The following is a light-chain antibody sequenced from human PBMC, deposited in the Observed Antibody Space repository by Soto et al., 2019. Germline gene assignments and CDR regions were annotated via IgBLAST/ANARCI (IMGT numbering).Light chain of an antibody. CDR2: CAS. Sequence: EIVMTQSPATLSVSPGERVTLSCRASQSVSSNLAWYQQKPGQATRLLIFCASTRATGIPARFSGSGSGTEFTLTISSLQSEDFAVYYCQHYNNWPPWTFGQGTKVEIK. J-gene: IGKJ1*01. V-gene: IGKV3-15*01. CDR3: QHYNNWPPWT. CDR1: QSVSSN.